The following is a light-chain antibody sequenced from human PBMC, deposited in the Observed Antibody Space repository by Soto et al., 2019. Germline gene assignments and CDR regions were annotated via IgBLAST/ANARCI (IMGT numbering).Light chain of an antibody. V-gene: IGKV2-30*01. J-gene: IGKJ1*01. CDR1: QSLVYSDGDIY. CDR2: KVS. CDR3: MQGTHWPT. Sequence: DVVMTQSPLSLPVTLGQPASISCMSSQSLVYSDGDIYLSWFHQRPGQSPRRLIYKVSNQESGVPDRFSGSGSGTEFTLRISTVEAEDVGVYYCMQGTHWPTFGQGTKVDNK.